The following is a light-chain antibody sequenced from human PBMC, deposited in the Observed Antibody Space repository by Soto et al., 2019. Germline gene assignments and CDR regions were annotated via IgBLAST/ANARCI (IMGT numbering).Light chain of an antibody. V-gene: IGLV2-14*01. CDR2: DVS. Sequence: QPALTQPASGSGVHGQSSGITCTGTSSDVGGYSYVSWYQQQPGKAPKLVISDVSNRPSGVSDRFSGSKSGNTASLTISGLQTEDEADYYCASYTTSSTYVFGTGTKVTVL. CDR1: SSDVGGYSY. CDR3: ASYTTSSTYV. J-gene: IGLJ1*01.